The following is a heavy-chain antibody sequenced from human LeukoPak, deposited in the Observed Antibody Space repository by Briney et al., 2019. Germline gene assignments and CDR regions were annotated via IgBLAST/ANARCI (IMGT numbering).Heavy chain of an antibody. CDR3: ARLSTVTTSFDY. CDR2: IFYSGNI. CDR1: GGSVRSNNYY. D-gene: IGHD4-17*01. J-gene: IGHJ4*02. Sequence: PSETLSLTCTVSGGSVRSNNYYWGWLCQPPGKGLEWVGNIFYSGNIYYNPSLKSRVTISVDTSKNQFSLRLSSVTAADTAVYYCARLSTVTTSFDYWGQGTLVTVSS. V-gene: IGHV4-39*07.